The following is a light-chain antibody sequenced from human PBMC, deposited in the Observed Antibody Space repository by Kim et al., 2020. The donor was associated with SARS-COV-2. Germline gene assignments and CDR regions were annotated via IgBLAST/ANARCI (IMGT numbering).Light chain of an antibody. CDR3: SSYAGSNNLV. V-gene: IGLV2-8*01. CDR1: SSDVGGYNY. J-gene: IGLJ3*02. Sequence: GQSATSSCTGTSSDVGGYNYVSWYQQHPGKAPKRMIYEVSKRPSGVPDRFSGSKSGNTASLTVSGLQAEDEADYYCSSYAGSNNLVFGGGTKLTVL. CDR2: EVS.